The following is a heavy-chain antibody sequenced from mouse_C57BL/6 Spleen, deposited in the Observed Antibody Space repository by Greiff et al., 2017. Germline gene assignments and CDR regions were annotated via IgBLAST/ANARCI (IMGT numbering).Heavy chain of an antibody. D-gene: IGHD6-1*01. Sequence: VQRVESGAELMKPGASVKLSCKATGYTFTGYWIEWVKQRPGHGLEWIGEIFTGRGSTNYNEKFKGKATFTVDTSSNTAYMQLSSRTTEDSAIYYCAIVRYLDYWGQGTTLTGSS. CDR2: IFTGRGST. CDR1: GYTFTGYW. CDR3: AIVRYLDY. J-gene: IGHJ2*01. V-gene: IGHV1-9*01.